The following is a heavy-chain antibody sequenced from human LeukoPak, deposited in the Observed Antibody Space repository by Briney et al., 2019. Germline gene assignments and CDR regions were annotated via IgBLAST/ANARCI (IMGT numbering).Heavy chain of an antibody. CDR2: INPDSGGT. CDR3: ARDPTEISRSSYYDSSSLGAFDI. CDR1: GYTFTGYY. D-gene: IGHD3-22*01. V-gene: IGHV1-2*02. J-gene: IGHJ3*02. Sequence: ASVKVSCKPSGYTFTGYYIHWVRQAPGQGLEWMGWINPDSGGTSCAQKFQGRVTMTRDTSISTAYMELSRLRSDDTAVYYCARDPTEISRSSYYDSSSLGAFDIWGQGTMVTVSS.